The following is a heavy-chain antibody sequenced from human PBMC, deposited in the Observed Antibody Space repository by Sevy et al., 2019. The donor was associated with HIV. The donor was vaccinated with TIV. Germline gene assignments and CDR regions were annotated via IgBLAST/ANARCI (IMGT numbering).Heavy chain of an antibody. V-gene: IGHV1-69*13. CDR1: GGTFSSYA. Sequence: ASVKVSCKASGGTFSSYAISWVRQAPGQGLEWMGGIIPIFGTANYAQKFQGRVTITADESTSTAYMELSSLRSEDTAXXXXXXXXXXXXXXXXPYYFDYWGQGTLVTVSS. CDR2: IIPIFGTA. CDR3: XXXXXXXXXXXXPYYFDY. J-gene: IGHJ4*02.